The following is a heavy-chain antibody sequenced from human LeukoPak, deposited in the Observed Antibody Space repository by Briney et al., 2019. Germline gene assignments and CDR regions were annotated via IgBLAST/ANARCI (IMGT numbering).Heavy chain of an antibody. CDR3: ARDLWNFYEASGYNRDFDS. CDR1: TSR. V-gene: IGHV1-18*01. CDR2: IGTYGGDT. Sequence: ASVKVSFKATSRISWVRQAPGQGLEWMGWIGTYGGDTYYAQKFQGRITVPTDTSTSTVYMELRNLRSDDTAVYYCARDLWNFYEASGYNRDFDSWGQGTLVTVSS. J-gene: IGHJ5*01. D-gene: IGHD3-22*01.